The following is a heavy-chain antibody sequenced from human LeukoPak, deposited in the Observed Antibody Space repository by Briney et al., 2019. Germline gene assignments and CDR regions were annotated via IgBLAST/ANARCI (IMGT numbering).Heavy chain of an antibody. V-gene: IGHV1-2*02. D-gene: IGHD3-22*01. CDR1: GYTFTGYY. CDR3: ARLLYSSGHRGFGY. Sequence: ASVKVSCKASGYTFTGYYMHWVRQAPGQGLEWMGWINPNSGGTNYAQKFQGRVTMTGDTSISTVYMELSSLRSEDTAVYYCARLLYSSGHRGFGYWGQGTLVTVSS. J-gene: IGHJ4*02. CDR2: INPNSGGT.